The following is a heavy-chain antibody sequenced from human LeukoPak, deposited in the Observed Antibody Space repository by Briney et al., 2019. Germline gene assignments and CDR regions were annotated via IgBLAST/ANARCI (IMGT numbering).Heavy chain of an antibody. D-gene: IGHD3-10*01. CDR2: ISASRGIT. Sequence: PGGSLRLSCAASGFNYSSYTMNWVRQAPGMGLEWLSYISASRGITYYADSVKGRFTISRDNAKNALYLQMNSLRVEDTAVYYCAIDLYASGSRTTDLDYWGQGTLVTVSS. CDR3: AIDLYASGSRTTDLDY. CDR1: GFNYSSYT. J-gene: IGHJ4*02. V-gene: IGHV3-48*04.